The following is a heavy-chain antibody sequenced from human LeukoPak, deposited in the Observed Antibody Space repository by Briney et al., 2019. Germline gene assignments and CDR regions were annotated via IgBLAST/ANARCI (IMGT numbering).Heavy chain of an antibody. CDR2: ISSNGGST. CDR3: AREWVEYSNTWSHFDY. V-gene: IGHV3-64*01. Sequence: GSLRLSCAASGFTFSSYAMHWVRQAPGKGLEYVSAISSNGGSTYYANSVKGRFTISRDNSKNTLYLQMGSLRAEDMAVYYCAREWVEYSNTWSHFDYWGQGTLVTVSS. D-gene: IGHD6-13*01. J-gene: IGHJ4*02. CDR1: GFTFSSYA.